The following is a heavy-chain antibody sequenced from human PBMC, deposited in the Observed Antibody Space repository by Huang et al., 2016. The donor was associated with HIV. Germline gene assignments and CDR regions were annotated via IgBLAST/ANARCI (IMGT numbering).Heavy chain of an antibody. D-gene: IGHD6-19*01. V-gene: IGHV4-59*02. Sequence: QVHLQESGPGLVKPSETLSLSCSVSGYSVSSHYWSWIRHPPGRGLEWIGAVYYSGTPNENPRLKSRGTISVDTSKNSVSLRMTSVTAADSAMYYCVRDQGRLAVGGIDNWFDPWGQGTPVTVSS. J-gene: IGHJ5*02. CDR1: GYSVSSHY. CDR3: VRDQGRLAVGGIDNWFDP. CDR2: VYYSGTP.